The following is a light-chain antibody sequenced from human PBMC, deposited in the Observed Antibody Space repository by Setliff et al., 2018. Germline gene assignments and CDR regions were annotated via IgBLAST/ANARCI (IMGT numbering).Light chain of an antibody. V-gene: IGLV2-14*01. CDR3: YSYTITSTLL. J-gene: IGLJ1*01. Sequence: QSALTQPASESGSPGQSITISCTGTSSDVGAFKYVSWYQQHPGKAPKLMIYEVNNRPSGVSNRFSGSKSGNTASLTISGLQGEDEADYYCYSYTITSTLLFGTGTKGTVL. CDR1: SSDVGAFKY. CDR2: EVN.